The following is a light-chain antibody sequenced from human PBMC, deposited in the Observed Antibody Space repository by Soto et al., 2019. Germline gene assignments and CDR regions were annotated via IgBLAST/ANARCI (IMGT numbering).Light chain of an antibody. CDR3: VQALQTPLT. J-gene: IGKJ4*01. CDR2: LGS. V-gene: IGKV2-28*01. CDR1: QSLLHSRGYNC. Sequence: DIVMTQSPVSLPVTPGEPASISCRSSQSLLHSRGYNCLDWYLQKPGQSPQLLIYLGSNRASGVPDRFSGSGSGTDFTLKISRVEADDVGLYYCVQALQTPLTFGGGTKVEIK.